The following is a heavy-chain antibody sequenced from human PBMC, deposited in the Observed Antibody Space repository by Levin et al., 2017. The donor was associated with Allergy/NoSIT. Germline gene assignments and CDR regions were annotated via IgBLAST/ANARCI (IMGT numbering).Heavy chain of an antibody. CDR3: ARGLYTSGNYLDY. Sequence: GESLKISCAASGFTFNNYWMHWVRQAPGKGLVWVSRISADGRSITYADSVRGRFTISRDNAKNTLYLQMNSLRAEDTAVYSCARGLYTSGNYLDYWGQGALVTVAS. D-gene: IGHD3-10*01. J-gene: IGHJ4*02. V-gene: IGHV3-74*03. CDR1: GFTFNNYW. CDR2: ISADGRSI.